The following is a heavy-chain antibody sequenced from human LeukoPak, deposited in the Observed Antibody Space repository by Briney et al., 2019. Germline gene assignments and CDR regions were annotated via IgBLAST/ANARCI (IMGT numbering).Heavy chain of an antibody. CDR2: IYYSGST. V-gene: IGHV4-39*07. CDR3: ATSGYSSSWYGAFDI. CDR1: GGSISSSSYY. J-gene: IGHJ3*02. D-gene: IGHD6-13*01. Sequence: SSETLSLTCTVSGGSISSSSYYWGWIRQPPGKGLEWIGSIYYSGSTYYNPSLKSRVTMSVDTSKNQFSLKLSSVTAADTAVYYCATSGYSSSWYGAFDIWGQGTMVTVSS.